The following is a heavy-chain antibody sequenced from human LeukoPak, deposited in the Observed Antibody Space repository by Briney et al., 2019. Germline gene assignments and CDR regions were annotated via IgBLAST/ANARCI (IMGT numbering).Heavy chain of an antibody. J-gene: IGHJ4*02. V-gene: IGHV1-69*06. D-gene: IGHD2-15*01. CDR3: ARKLGYCSGGSCYELDY. Sequence: GASVKVSCKASGGTFSSYAISWVRQAPGQGLEWMGGIIPIFGTANYAQKFQGRVTITADKSTSTAYMELSSLRSEDTAVYYCARKLGYCSGGSCYELDYWGQGTLVTVSS. CDR1: GGTFSSYA. CDR2: IIPIFGTA.